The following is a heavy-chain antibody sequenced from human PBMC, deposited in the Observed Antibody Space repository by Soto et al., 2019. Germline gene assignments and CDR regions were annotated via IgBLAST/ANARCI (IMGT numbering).Heavy chain of an antibody. V-gene: IGHV3-23*01. CDR2: INGIGGST. CDR1: GFTFSSYA. D-gene: IGHD6-19*01. CDR3: AKGGSSGWYYFDY. Sequence: EVQLLESGGGLVQPGGSLRLSCAVSGFTFSSYAMSWVRQAPGQGLELVSAINGIGGSTYFADSVKGRFTISRDNSKNTLYLQMNSLRVEDTAVYYCAKGGSSGWYYFDYWGQGTLVTVSS. J-gene: IGHJ4*02.